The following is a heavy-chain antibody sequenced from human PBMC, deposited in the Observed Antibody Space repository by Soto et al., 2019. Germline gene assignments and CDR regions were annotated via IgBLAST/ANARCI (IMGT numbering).Heavy chain of an antibody. CDR1: GFTVSSNY. Sequence: GGSLRLSCAASGFTVSSNYMSWVRQAPGKGLEWVSVIYSGGSTYYAYAVKGRFTISRDNSKNTLYLQMNSLRAEDTAVYYCARGRVDYYDSSGYYFDYWGQGTLVTVSS. J-gene: IGHJ4*02. V-gene: IGHV3-53*01. D-gene: IGHD3-22*01. CDR3: ARGRVDYYDSSGYYFDY. CDR2: IYSGGST.